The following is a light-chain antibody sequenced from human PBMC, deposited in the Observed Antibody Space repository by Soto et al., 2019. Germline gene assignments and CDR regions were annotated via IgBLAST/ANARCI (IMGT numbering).Light chain of an antibody. CDR2: GSS. CDR3: QQYGSSPWT. J-gene: IGKJ1*01. Sequence: EFVLTQSPGTLSLSPGERATLSCRASQSVSNNYLAWYKQTVGQAPRLLIYGSSSRASGTPDRFSGSGSETDFTLTISRLEPEDFAMYYCQQYGSSPWTFGQGTKVEIK. CDR1: QSVSNNY. V-gene: IGKV3-20*01.